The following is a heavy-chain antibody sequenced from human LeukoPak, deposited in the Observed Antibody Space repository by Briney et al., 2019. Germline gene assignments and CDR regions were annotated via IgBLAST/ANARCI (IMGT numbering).Heavy chain of an antibody. CDR1: GGSFSGYY. V-gene: IGHV4-34*01. D-gene: IGHD3-16*02. CDR3: ARGLRHGDYVWGSYRSRVFDY. J-gene: IGHJ4*02. CDR2: INHSGST. Sequence: SETLSLTCAVYGGSFSGYYWSWIRQPPGKGLEWIGEINHSGSTNYIPSLKSRVTISVDTSKNQFSLKLSSVTAADTAVYYCARGLRHGDYVWGSYRSRVFDYWGQGTLVTVSS.